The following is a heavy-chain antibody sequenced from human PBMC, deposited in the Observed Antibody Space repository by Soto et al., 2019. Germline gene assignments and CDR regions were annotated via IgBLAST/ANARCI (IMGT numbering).Heavy chain of an antibody. V-gene: IGHV2-5*02. CDR3: TLHGYYSYCMDV. Sequence: QITLKESGPTLVKPTQTLTLTCTFSGFSLSTSGVGVGWIRQPPGKALEWLALIFWDDDKRYSPSLKSRLTITKDTSKSQVVLTMTNMDPVDAATYYCTLHGYYSYCMDVGGQGTTVTVSS. CDR1: GFSLSTSGVG. J-gene: IGHJ6*02. CDR2: IFWDDDK.